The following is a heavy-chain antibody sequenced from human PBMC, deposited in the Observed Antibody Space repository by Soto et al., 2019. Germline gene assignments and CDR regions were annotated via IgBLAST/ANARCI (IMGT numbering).Heavy chain of an antibody. CDR2: ISYDGSNK. CDR3: AKEEGHIVVVTAPYFDY. J-gene: IGHJ4*02. V-gene: IGHV3-30*18. Sequence: QVQLVESGGGVVQPGRSLRLSCAASGFTFSSYGMHWVCQAPGKGLEWVAVISYDGSNKYYADSVKGRFTISRDNSKNTLYLQMNSLRAEDTAVYYCAKEEGHIVVVTAPYFDYWGQGTLVTVSS. CDR1: GFTFSSYG. D-gene: IGHD2-21*02.